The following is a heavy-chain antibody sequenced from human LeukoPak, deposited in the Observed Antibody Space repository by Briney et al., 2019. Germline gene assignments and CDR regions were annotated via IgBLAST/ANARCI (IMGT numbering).Heavy chain of an antibody. CDR2: ISSSSSYI. V-gene: IGHV3-21*01. D-gene: IGHD6-13*01. CDR1: GFTFSSYS. J-gene: IGHJ3*02. CDR3: ARRIAAAASDAFDI. Sequence: GSLRLSCAASGFTFSSYSMNWVRQAPGKGLEWVSSISSSSSYIYYADSVKGRFTISRDNAKNSLYLQMNSLRAEDTAVYYCARRIAAAASDAFDIWGQGTMVTVSS.